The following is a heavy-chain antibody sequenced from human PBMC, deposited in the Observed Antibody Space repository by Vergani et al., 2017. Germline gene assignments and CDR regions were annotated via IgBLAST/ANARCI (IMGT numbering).Heavy chain of an antibody. CDR3: ARDDARDQLLRWGMDV. CDR2: MNPDDGDT. D-gene: IGHD2-2*01. Sequence: QVQLVQSGAELKKPGASVRVSCKASGYTFGDYYIHWVRQAPGQGPEWLGWMNPDDGDTMYAEKFKGRVTMTRVTSLSTGYMDLTRLTSDDTAVYYCARDDARDQLLRWGMDVWGQGTTVTVSS. CDR1: GYTFGDYY. V-gene: IGHV1-2*02. J-gene: IGHJ6*02.